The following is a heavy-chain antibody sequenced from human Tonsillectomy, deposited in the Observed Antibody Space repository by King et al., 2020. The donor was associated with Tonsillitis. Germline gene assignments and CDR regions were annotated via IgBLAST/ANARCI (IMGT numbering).Heavy chain of an antibody. Sequence: QLVRSGGVVIQPGGSLRLSCAASGFTFDHYTMHWVRQAPGKGLEWVSLITSDGGYTHYADSVKGRFTISRDNSKNSLHLQMNSLRTEDTALYYCATERMKFFDYWGQGTLVTVSS. CDR3: ATERMKFFDY. V-gene: IGHV3-43*01. CDR2: ITSDGGYT. D-gene: IGHD2-15*01. CDR1: GFTFDHYT. J-gene: IGHJ4*02.